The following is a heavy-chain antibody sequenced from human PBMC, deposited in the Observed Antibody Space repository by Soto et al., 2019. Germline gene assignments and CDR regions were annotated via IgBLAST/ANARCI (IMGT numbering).Heavy chain of an antibody. J-gene: IGHJ6*02. V-gene: IGHV1-69*01. D-gene: IGHD3-10*01. CDR3: ALWGFSNENKSKNNYPMEE. CDR2: IITIFGTA. CDR1: GGNFNSDA. Sequence: QVQLVQSGAEVKKPGSSVKVSCKASGGNFNSDAISWVRQAPGQGLEWLGGIITIFGTANYAQNFQGIVAITADQSTSEDYRQLRSQRSEEQAVYYWALWGFSNENKSKNNYPMEEGGQGATSTVSS.